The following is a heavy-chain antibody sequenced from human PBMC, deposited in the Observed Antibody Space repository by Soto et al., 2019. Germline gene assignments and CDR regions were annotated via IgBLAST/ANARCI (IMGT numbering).Heavy chain of an antibody. V-gene: IGHV4-34*01. D-gene: IGHD3-9*01. Sequence: PSETLSPTSVVSGGSFSTYYYNWIRQSPGKGLEWIGEINHSGSNNYSPSLKSRVTMSLDTSKNQFSLKLTSVTAADTAVYYCARGGSNDWQVAFDIWGQGTMVTVSS. CDR1: GGSFSTYY. CDR2: INHSGSN. J-gene: IGHJ3*02. CDR3: ARGGSNDWQVAFDI.